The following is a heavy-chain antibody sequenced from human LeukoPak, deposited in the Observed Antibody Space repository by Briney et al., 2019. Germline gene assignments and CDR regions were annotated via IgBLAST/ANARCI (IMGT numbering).Heavy chain of an antibody. CDR2: ISYDGSNK. D-gene: IGHD3-10*01. Sequence: GRSLRLSCAASGFTFSSYAMHWVRQAPGKGLEWVAVISYDGSNKYYADSVKGRFTISRDNSKNTLYLQMNSLRAEDTAVYYCAKDQYYYGSGRKPYYYYYYYMDVWGKGTTVTVSS. CDR3: AKDQYYYGSGRKPYYYYYYYMDV. V-gene: IGHV3-30*04. J-gene: IGHJ6*03. CDR1: GFTFSSYA.